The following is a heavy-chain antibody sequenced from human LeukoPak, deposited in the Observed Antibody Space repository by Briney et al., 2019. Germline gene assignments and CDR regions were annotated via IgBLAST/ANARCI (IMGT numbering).Heavy chain of an antibody. CDR2: ISWDGGST. J-gene: IGHJ4*02. CDR1: GFTFDDYT. V-gene: IGHV3-43*01. D-gene: IGHD4-11*01. CDR3: AKDITPSSKSGYFDY. Sequence: PGGSLRLSCAASGFTFDDYTMRWVRQAPGKGLEWVSLISWDGGSTYYADSVKGRFTISRDNSKNSLYLQMNSLRTEDTALYYCAKDITPSSKSGYFDYWGQGTLVTVSS.